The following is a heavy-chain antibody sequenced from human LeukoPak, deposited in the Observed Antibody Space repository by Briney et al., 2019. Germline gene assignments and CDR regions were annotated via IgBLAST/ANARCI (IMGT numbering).Heavy chain of an antibody. CDR3: ARGESSGWYGDFDY. V-gene: IGHV3-23*01. Sequence: PGGSLRLSCAASGFTFSNYAMSWVRQAPGKGLEWVSTISGGGGTTYYADSVKGRFTISRDNSKNTLWLQMSSLRAEDTAVYYCARGESSGWYGDFDYWGQGTLVTVSS. J-gene: IGHJ4*02. D-gene: IGHD6-19*01. CDR1: GFTFSNYA. CDR2: ISGGGGTT.